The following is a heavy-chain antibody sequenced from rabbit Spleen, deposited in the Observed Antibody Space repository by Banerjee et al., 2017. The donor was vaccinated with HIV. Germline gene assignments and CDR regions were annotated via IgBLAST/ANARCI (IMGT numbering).Heavy chain of an antibody. D-gene: IGHD6-1*01. CDR3: ARDIYGGSTYATRLNL. J-gene: IGHJ3*01. CDR1: GFSFSNKAV. Sequence: QEQLLESGGGLVKPEGSLKLSCTASGFSFSNKAVMCWVRQAPGKGLEWIACINAVTGKAVYASWAKGRFTFSKTSSTTVTLQMTSLTAADTATYFCARDIYGGSTYATRLNLWGPGTLVTVS. V-gene: IGHV1S45*01. CDR2: INAVTGKA.